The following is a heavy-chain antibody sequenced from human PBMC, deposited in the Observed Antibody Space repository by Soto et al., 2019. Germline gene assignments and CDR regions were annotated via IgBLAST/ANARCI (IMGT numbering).Heavy chain of an antibody. D-gene: IGHD1-1*01. CDR3: ARGGTTSLDY. J-gene: IGHJ4*02. Sequence: ASVKVSCKASGFSFTGYYIHWLRQAPGQGLEWMGWINANSGGTEYAQKFQGRVTMTRDTSISTAYLELSRLRSDDTAVYYCARGGTTSLDYWGQGTQVTVSS. V-gene: IGHV1-2*02. CDR2: INANSGGT. CDR1: GFSFTGYY.